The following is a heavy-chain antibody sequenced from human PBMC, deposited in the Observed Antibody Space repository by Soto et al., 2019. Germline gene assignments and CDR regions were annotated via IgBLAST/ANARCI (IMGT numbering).Heavy chain of an antibody. D-gene: IGHD5-18*01. CDR3: ARSVDTAMSNDY. CDR1: GGTFSSYA. V-gene: IGHV1-69*06. Sequence: SVKVSCKASGGTFSSYAISWVRQAPGQGLEWMGGIIPIFGTATYAQKFQGRVTITADKSTSTAYMELSSLRSEDTAVYYCARSVDTAMSNDYWGQGTLVTVSS. J-gene: IGHJ4*02. CDR2: IIPIFGTA.